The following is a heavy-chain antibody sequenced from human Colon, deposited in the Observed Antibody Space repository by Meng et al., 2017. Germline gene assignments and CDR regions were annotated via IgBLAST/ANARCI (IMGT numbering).Heavy chain of an antibody. D-gene: IGHD3-10*02. CDR1: GDSVSRNSAA. CDR3: ARDWGDVRGGFDF. J-gene: IGHJ4*02. CDR2: TYYRSKYYN. V-gene: IGHV6-1*01. Sequence: QVQPQESGPGMVKPSQTLSLTCAISGDSVSRNSAAWNWIRQSPSRGLEWLGRTYYRSKYYNDYALSVKSRITINPDTSKNQFSLQLNSVTPEDTAIYYCARDWGDVRGGFDFWGQGTLVTVSS.